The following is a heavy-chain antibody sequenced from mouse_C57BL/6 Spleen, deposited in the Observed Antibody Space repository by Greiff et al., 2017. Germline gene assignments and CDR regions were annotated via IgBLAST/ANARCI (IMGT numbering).Heavy chain of an antibody. J-gene: IGHJ3*01. CDR2: IDPSDSYT. V-gene: IGHV1-50*01. CDR3: AREGYDYGAWFAY. Sequence: QVHVKQPGAELVKPGASVKLSCKASGYTFTSYWMQWVKQRPGQGLEWIGEIDPSDSYTNYNQKFKGKATLTVDTSSSTAYMQRSSLTSEDSAVYYCAREGYDYGAWFAYWGQGTLVTVSA. D-gene: IGHD2-4*01. CDR1: GYTFTSYW.